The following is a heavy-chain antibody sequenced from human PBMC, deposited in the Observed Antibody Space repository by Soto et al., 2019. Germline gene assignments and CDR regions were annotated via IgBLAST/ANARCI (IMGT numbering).Heavy chain of an antibody. Sequence: GGSLRLSCAASGFTFSSYGMHWVRQAPGKGLEWVAVISYDGSNKYYADSVKGRFTISRDNSKNTLYLQMNSLRAEDTAVYYCSRTYYDFPFDYWGQGTLVTV. V-gene: IGHV3-30*03. CDR2: ISYDGSNK. CDR3: SRTYYDFPFDY. CDR1: GFTFSSYG. J-gene: IGHJ4*02. D-gene: IGHD3-3*01.